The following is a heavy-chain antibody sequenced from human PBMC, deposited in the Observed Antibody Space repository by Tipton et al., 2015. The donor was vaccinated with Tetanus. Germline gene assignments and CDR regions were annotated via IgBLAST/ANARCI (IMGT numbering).Heavy chain of an antibody. CDR1: GVSISGGRYY. CDR2: IYSSGST. V-gene: IGHV4-31*03. D-gene: IGHD4-11*01. Sequence: TLSLTCTVSGVSISGGRYYWSWIRQRPGKGLEWIGDIYSSGSTYTDPSLKGRVTISVDTSENQFSLRLNSVTAADTAVYYCASTTVWYYFDYWGQGTLVTVSS. J-gene: IGHJ4*02. CDR3: ASTTVWYYFDY.